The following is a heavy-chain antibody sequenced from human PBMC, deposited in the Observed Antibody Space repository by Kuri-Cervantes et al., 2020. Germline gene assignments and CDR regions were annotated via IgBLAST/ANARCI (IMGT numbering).Heavy chain of an antibody. J-gene: IGHJ6*03. Sequence: LSLTCAASGFTFSSYAMSWVRQAPGKGLEWVSVISGSGGNTYYAESVKGRFTISRDNSKNTLYVQMNSLRAEDTAIYYCAKDHQSSTNNYDYMDVWGKGTTVTVSS. CDR3: AKDHQSSTNNYDYMDV. V-gene: IGHV3-23*01. CDR1: GFTFSSYA. D-gene: IGHD3-10*01. CDR2: ISGSGGNT.